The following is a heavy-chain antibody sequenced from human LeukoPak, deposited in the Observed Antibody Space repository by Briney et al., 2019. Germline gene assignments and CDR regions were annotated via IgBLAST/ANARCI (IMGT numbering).Heavy chain of an antibody. J-gene: IGHJ4*02. CDR3: AKLGAAAGSFDY. CDR1: GFTFRRYG. V-gene: IGHV3-30*18. Sequence: GRSLRLSCAASGFTFRRYGMHWVRPAPGKGLERVAVISYDGSNKVYADSVKGRFTISRDNSKNTLYLQMNSLRAEDTAVYYCAKLGAAAGSFDYWGQGTLVTVSS. D-gene: IGHD6-13*01. CDR2: ISYDGSNK.